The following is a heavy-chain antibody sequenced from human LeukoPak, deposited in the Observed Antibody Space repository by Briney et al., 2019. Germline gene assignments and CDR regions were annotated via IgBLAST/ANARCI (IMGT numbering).Heavy chain of an antibody. D-gene: IGHD1-26*01. CDR1: GFTFRSYA. CDR2: ITGSGGYT. CDR3: AKNGGSVVTWYFDL. V-gene: IGHV3-23*01. Sequence: AGGSLRLSCAASGFTFRSYAMSWVRQAPGKGLEWVSGITGSGGYTYHADSVKGRFTISRDNSKNTLYLQINSLRAEDTAVYYCAKNGGSVVTWYFDLWGRGTLVTVSS. J-gene: IGHJ2*01.